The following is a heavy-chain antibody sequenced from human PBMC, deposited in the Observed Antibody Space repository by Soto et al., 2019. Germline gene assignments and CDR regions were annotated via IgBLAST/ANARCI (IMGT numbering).Heavy chain of an antibody. D-gene: IGHD3-10*01. CDR1: GFTFDDYA. J-gene: IGHJ6*02. CDR2: ISWNSGSI. V-gene: IGHV3-9*01. CDR3: AKDMGYGSQPYYYYYYGMDV. Sequence: GGSLRLSCAASGFTFDDYAMHWVRQAPGKGLEWVSGISWNSGSIGYADSVKGRFTISRDNAKNSLYLQMNSLRAEDTALYYCAKDMGYGSQPYYYYYYGMDVWGQGTTVTVSS.